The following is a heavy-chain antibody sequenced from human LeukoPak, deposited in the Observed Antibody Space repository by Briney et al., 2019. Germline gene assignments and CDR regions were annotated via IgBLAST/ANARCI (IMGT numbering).Heavy chain of an antibody. CDR3: ARHHDSLLHFDY. D-gene: IGHD2-15*01. J-gene: IGHJ4*02. V-gene: IGHV4-59*08. CDR1: GGSISSYY. CDR2: IYYSGST. Sequence: SETLSLTCTVSGGSISSYYWSWLRQPPGKGLEWLGYIYYSGSTNYNPSLKSRVTISVDTSKNQFSLKLSSVTAADTAVYYCARHHDSLLHFDYWGQGTLVTVSS.